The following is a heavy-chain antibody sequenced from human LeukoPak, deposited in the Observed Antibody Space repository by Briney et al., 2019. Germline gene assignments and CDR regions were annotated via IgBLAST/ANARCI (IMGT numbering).Heavy chain of an antibody. J-gene: IGHJ6*02. D-gene: IGHD2-2*01. CDR2: IYYSGST. CDR1: GGSISSYY. Sequence: SETLSLTCTVSGGSISSYYWSWIRQPPGKGLEWTGYIYYSGSTNYNPSLKSRVTISVDTSKNQFSLKLSSVTAADTAVYYCARELVDVHYYYGMDVWGQGTTVTVSS. CDR3: ARELVDVHYYYGMDV. V-gene: IGHV4-59*01.